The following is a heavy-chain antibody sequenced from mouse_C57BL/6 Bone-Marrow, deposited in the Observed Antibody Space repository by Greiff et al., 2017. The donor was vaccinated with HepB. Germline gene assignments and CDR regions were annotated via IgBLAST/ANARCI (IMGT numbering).Heavy chain of an antibody. J-gene: IGHJ4*01. CDR1: GYTFTDYY. CDR2: IYPGSGNT. Sequence: QVQLQQSGAELVRPGASVKLSCKASGYTFTDYYINWVKQRPGQGLEWIARIYPGSGNTYYNEKFKGKATLTAEKSSSTAYMQLSSLTSEDSAVYFCARGDGNYLYAMDYWGQGTSVTVSS. CDR3: ARGDGNYLYAMDY. D-gene: IGHD2-1*01. V-gene: IGHV1-76*01.